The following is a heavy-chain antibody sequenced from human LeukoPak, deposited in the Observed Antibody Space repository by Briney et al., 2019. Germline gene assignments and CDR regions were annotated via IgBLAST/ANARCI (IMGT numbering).Heavy chain of an antibody. CDR3: AREYCSSTSCWFDP. CDR2: ISGSGGST. CDR1: GFTFSSYA. Sequence: GGSLRLSCAASGFTFSSYAMSWVRQAPGKGLEWVSAISGSGGSTYYAGSVKGRFTISRDNAKNSLYLQMNSLRAEDTAVYYCAREYCSSTSCWFDPWGQGTLVTVSS. D-gene: IGHD2-2*01. V-gene: IGHV3-23*01. J-gene: IGHJ5*02.